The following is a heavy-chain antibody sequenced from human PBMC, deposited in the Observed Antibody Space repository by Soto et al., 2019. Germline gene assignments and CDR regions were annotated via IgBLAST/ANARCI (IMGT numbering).Heavy chain of an antibody. V-gene: IGHV4-59*08. CDR2: IYYSGNT. J-gene: IGHJ5*02. D-gene: IGHD1-1*01. CDR1: GGSLSSDY. CDR3: AKQGGKYGIRTFDP. Sequence: SETLSLTCTVSGGSLSSDYWSWLRQSPGKGLEWIGYIYYSGNTKCNPSLESRVTISIDASKNQVSLNLRSVTAADTAVYYCAKQGGKYGIRTFDPWGQGTLVTVS.